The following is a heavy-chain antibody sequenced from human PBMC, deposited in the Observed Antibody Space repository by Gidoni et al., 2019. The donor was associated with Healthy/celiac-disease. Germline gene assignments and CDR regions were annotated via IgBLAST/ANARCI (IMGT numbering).Heavy chain of an antibody. V-gene: IGHV4-31*03. D-gene: IGHD2-2*02. CDR2: IYYSGST. CDR3: ARAAGYCSSTSCYIGYYYYGMDV. J-gene: IGHJ6*02. Sequence: QVQLQESGPGLVKPSQTLSLTCTVSGGSISRGGYYCSWIRQHPGKGLVWIGYIYYSGSTYDNPSLKSRVTISVDTSKNQFSLKLSSVTAADTAVYYCARAAGYCSSTSCYIGYYYYGMDVWGQGTTVTVSS. CDR1: GGSISRGGYY.